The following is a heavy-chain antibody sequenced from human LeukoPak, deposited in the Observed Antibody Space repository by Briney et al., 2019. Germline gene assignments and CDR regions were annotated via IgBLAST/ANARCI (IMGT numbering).Heavy chain of an antibody. J-gene: IGHJ5*02. CDR2: ISSYSGNT. CDR3: AAWREGGFAP. CDR1: GYTFSTYG. Sequence: ASVKVSCKASGYTFSTYGFSWVRQAPGQGVEWMGWISSYSGNTKYAQNLQDRVTLTTDTSTTTAYMELRNLRSDDTAVYYCAAWREGGFAPWGEGTLVTVAS. V-gene: IGHV1-18*01.